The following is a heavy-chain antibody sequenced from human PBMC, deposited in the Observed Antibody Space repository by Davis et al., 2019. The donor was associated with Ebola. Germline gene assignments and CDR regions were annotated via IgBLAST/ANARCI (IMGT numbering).Heavy chain of an antibody. D-gene: IGHD5-24*01. CDR3: AKSAGATITHYGMDV. CDR1: GFPFDDYT. Sequence: GGSLRLSCAASGFPFDDYTMHWVRQAPGKGLEWVSLISWDGGSTYYADSVKGRFTISRDNSKNSLYLQMNSLRTEDTALYYCAKSAGATITHYGMDVWGQGTTVTVSS. CDR2: ISWDGGST. V-gene: IGHV3-43*01. J-gene: IGHJ6*02.